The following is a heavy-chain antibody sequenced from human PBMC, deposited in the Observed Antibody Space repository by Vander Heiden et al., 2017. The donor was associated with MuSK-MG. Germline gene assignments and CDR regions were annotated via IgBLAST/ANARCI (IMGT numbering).Heavy chain of an antibody. CDR3: VRDLDGYSPY. V-gene: IGHV1-46*01. CDR1: GYSFTTYH. D-gene: IGHD2-15*01. J-gene: IGHJ4*02. CDR2: INPTDGTT. Sequence: QVQLVQSAAEVKKPGASVTVSCTASGYSFTTYHIHWVRQAPGHGLQWMGFINPTDGTTHYAQSFQGRVTLTTDTPTTTAYMELSSLRSDDTAAYFCVRDLDGYSPYWGQGTLVTVSS.